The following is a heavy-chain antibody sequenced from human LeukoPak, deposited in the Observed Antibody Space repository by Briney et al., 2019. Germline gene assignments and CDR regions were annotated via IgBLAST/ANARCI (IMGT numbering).Heavy chain of an antibody. CDR1: GYSFTSYW. D-gene: IGHD3-22*01. V-gene: IGHV5-51*01. Sequence: GESLKISCKGSGYSFTSYWIGWVRQMPGKGLEWMGIIYPGDSDTRYSPSFQGRVTISADKSISTAYLQWSSLKASDTAMYYCAITYYYDSSGRRSFDYWGQGTLVTVSS. CDR3: AITYYYDSSGRRSFDY. CDR2: IYPGDSDT. J-gene: IGHJ4*02.